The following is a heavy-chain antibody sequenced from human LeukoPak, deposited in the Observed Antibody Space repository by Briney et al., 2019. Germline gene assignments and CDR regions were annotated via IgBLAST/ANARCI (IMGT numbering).Heavy chain of an antibody. V-gene: IGHV4-34*01. J-gene: IGHJ4*02. CDR3: ASLSEEFDPDY. CDR1: GGSFSDYY. CDR2: INHSGST. Sequence: SETLSLTCAVYGGSFSDYYWTWIRQPAGKGLEWIGEINHSGSTNYNPSLKSRVTISVDTSRNQFSLKLSSVTAADTAVYYCASLSEEFDPDYWGQGTLVTVSS.